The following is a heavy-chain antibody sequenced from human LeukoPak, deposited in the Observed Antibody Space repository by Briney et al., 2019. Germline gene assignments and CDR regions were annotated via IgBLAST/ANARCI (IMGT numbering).Heavy chain of an antibody. Sequence: GGSLRLSCAASGFTFSSYAMLWVRQAPGKGLEWVSIISGSGGTTYYVDSVKGRFTISRDNSKNTLYLHMNNLRAEDTAVYYCAKQRAGNSWSPDYWGQGTLVTVSS. D-gene: IGHD6-13*01. J-gene: IGHJ4*02. V-gene: IGHV3-23*01. CDR2: ISGSGGTT. CDR3: AKQRAGNSWSPDY. CDR1: GFTFSSYA.